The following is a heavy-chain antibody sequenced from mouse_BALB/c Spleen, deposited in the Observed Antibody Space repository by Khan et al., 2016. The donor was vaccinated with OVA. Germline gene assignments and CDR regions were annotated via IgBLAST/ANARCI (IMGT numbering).Heavy chain of an antibody. CDR1: GYSITSDYT. Sequence: VQLKESGPGLVKPSQSLSLTCTVTGYSITSDYTWNWIRQFPGNKLGWMGFISSSGNTSYNPSLNSRISNTRNTSKYQFFLQLNSVTAEDTATYYCARDDYYGYDAFAYWGQGTLGTV. J-gene: IGHJ3*01. V-gene: IGHV3-2*02. CDR2: ISSSGNT. D-gene: IGHD2-2*01. CDR3: ARDDYYGYDAFAY.